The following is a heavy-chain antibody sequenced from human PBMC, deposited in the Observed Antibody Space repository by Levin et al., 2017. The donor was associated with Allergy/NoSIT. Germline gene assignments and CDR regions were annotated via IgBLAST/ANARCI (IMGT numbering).Heavy chain of an antibody. Sequence: GGSLRLSCSASGFTFNKNTMQWVRQAPGKGLEHVSAISNNGGRTYYTDSAKGRFTISRDNSKNTLFLQMSSLRPEDTAMYYCVKNGDYGELGYWGQGTLVTVSS. V-gene: IGHV3-64D*06. CDR1: GFTFNKNT. CDR3: VKNGDYGELGY. J-gene: IGHJ4*02. CDR2: ISNNGGRT. D-gene: IGHD4-17*01.